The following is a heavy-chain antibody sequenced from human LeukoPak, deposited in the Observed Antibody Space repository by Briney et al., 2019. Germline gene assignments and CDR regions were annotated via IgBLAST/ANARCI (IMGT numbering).Heavy chain of an antibody. V-gene: IGHV3-30*03. J-gene: IGHJ4*02. CDR2: ISYDGSNK. CDR3: ARPRREQWLANRFDY. CDR1: GFTFSSYG. D-gene: IGHD6-19*01. Sequence: GRSLRLSCAASGFTFSSYGMHWVRQAPGKGLEWVAVISYDGSNKYYADSVKGRFTISRDNSKNTLYLQMNSLRAEDTAVYYCARPRREQWLANRFDYWGQGTLVTVSS.